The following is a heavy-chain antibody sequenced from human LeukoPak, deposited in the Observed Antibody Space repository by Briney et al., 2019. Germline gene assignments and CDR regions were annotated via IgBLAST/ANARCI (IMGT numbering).Heavy chain of an antibody. D-gene: IGHD5-24*01. V-gene: IGHV1-2*02. CDR1: GYTFTGYY. J-gene: IGHJ4*02. Sequence: ASETVSCKASGYTFTGYYMQGVRQAPGQGLEWMGWINPNSGGTNYAQKFQGRVTMTRDTSISTAYMELSRLRSDDTAVHYCARLEMAPEYYFDYWGQGTLVTVSS. CDR3: ARLEMAPEYYFDY. CDR2: INPNSGGT.